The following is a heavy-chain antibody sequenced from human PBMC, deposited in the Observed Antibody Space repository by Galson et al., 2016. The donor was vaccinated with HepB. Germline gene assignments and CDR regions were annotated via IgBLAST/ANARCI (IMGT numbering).Heavy chain of an antibody. J-gene: IGHJ4*02. CDR3: SSEDF. Sequence: LSLTCTVSGGSITSSNYYWAWIRQPPGQGLECIGTIYYSGSTYYKPSLKRRLSISVDTSKSQFSLKLNSVTAADTAVYYCSSEDFWGQGTLVTVSS. CDR1: GGSITSSNYY. CDR2: IYYSGST. V-gene: IGHV4-39*07.